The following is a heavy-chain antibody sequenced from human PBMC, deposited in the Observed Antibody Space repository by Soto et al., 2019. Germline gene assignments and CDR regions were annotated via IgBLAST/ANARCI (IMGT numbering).Heavy chain of an antibody. CDR2: ISSSSSYI. CDR1: GFTFSSYS. V-gene: IGHV3-21*01. D-gene: IGHD5-18*01. J-gene: IGHJ4*02. CDR3: ARDQPGYSYGYGLGY. Sequence: EVELVESRGGLVKPGGSLRLSCAASGFTFSSYSMNWVRQAPGKGLECVSSISSSSSYIYYADSVKGRFTISRDNAKNSLYLQMNSLRAEDTAVYYCARDQPGYSYGYGLGYWGQGTLVTVSS.